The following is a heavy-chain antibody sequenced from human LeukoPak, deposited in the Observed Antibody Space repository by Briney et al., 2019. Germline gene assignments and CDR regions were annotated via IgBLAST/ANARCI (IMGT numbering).Heavy chain of an antibody. J-gene: IGHJ5*02. CDR3: ARDVVGSSNNWFDP. CDR2: IYTSGST. D-gene: IGHD2-15*01. Sequence: PSETLSLTCTVSGGSISSYYWSWIRQPAGKGLEWIGRIYTSGSTNYNPSLKSRVTMPVDTSKNQFSLKLSSVTAADTAVYYCARDVVGSSNNWFDPWGQGTLVTVSS. CDR1: GGSISSYY. V-gene: IGHV4-4*07.